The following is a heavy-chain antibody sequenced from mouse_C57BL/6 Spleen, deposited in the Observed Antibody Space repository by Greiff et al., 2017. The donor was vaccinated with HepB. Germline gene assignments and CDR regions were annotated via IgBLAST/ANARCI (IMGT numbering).Heavy chain of an antibody. V-gene: IGHV5-4*01. J-gene: IGHJ4*01. CDR3: ARDGGLPYYYAMDY. CDR1: GFTFSSYA. D-gene: IGHD2-4*01. Sequence: EVMLVESGGGLVKPGGSLKLSCAASGFTFSSYAMSWVRQTPEKRLEWVATISDGGSYTYYPDNVKGRFTISRDNAKNNLYLQMSHLKSEDTAMYYCARDGGLPYYYAMDYWGQGTSVTVSS. CDR2: ISDGGSYT.